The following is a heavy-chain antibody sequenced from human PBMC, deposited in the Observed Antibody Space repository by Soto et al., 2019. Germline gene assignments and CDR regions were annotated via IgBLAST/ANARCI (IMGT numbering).Heavy chain of an antibody. CDR2: ISYDGSNK. CDR3: AKGLAYCGGDCYSHFDL. V-gene: IGHV3-30*18. Sequence: QVQLVESGGGVVQPGRSPRLSCAASGFTFSSYGMHWVRQAPGKGLEWVAVISYDGSNKYYADSVKGRFTISRDNSKNTLYLQMNSLRAEDTAVYYCAKGLAYCGGDCYSHFDLWGRGTLVPVSS. CDR1: GFTFSSYG. J-gene: IGHJ2*01. D-gene: IGHD2-21*02.